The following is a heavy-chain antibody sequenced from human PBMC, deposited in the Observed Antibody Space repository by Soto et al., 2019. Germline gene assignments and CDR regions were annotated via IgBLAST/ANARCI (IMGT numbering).Heavy chain of an antibody. D-gene: IGHD3-10*01. CDR3: ARDRRMVRGVNDYGYYYGMDV. CDR1: GGSISSYY. V-gene: IGHV4-4*07. CDR2: IYTSGST. J-gene: IGHJ6*02. Sequence: PSETLSLTCTVSGGSISSYYWSWIRQPAGKGLEWIGRIYTSGSTNYNPSLKSRVTMSVDTSKNQFSLKLSSVTAADTAVYYCARDRRMVRGVNDYGYYYGMDVWGQGTTVTVSS.